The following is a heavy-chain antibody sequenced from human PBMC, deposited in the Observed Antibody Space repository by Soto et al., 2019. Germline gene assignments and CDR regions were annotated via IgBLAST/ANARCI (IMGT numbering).Heavy chain of an antibody. CDR3: ARINMVYGAFDI. CDR1: GYTFNIYA. D-gene: IGHD3-10*01. CDR2: LDAGNADT. V-gene: IGHV1-3*01. Sequence: QVQLVQSGAEVKKPGASVKVSCKASGYTFNIYAINWVRQAPGQTLEWMGWLDAGNADTKYSQKFQGRVTISRDTSASTAHMELSSLRSEDTAVYYCARINMVYGAFDIWGQGTMVPVSS. J-gene: IGHJ3*02.